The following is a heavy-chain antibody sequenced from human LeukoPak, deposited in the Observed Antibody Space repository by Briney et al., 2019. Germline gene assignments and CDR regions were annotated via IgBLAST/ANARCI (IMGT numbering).Heavy chain of an antibody. CDR1: GFTFSSYD. CDR2: IGTAGDT. D-gene: IGHD6-19*01. V-gene: IGHV3-13*01. CDR3: AKVLAVAAYFDY. Sequence: GGSLRLSCAASGFTFSSYDMHWVRQSTEKGLEWVSCIGTAGDTFYPGSVKGRFTISRENAKNSLYLQMNSLRAGDTAVYYCAKVLAVAAYFDYWGQGTLVTVSS. J-gene: IGHJ4*02.